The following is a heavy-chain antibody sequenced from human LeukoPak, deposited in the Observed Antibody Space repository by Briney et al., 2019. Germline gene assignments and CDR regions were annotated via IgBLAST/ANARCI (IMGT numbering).Heavy chain of an antibody. J-gene: IGHJ4*02. V-gene: IGHV1-2*02. Sequence: ASVKVSCKASGYTFSDFYIHWVRQAPGQGLEYVGWITPKSGDTYSPQRFQGRVTMTRDASISTTYMELSSLRSDDTAVYFCARVRLADERAWAYWGQGTLVTVSS. CDR2: ITPKSGDT. D-gene: IGHD3-3*02. CDR1: GYTFSDFY. CDR3: ARVRLADERAWAY.